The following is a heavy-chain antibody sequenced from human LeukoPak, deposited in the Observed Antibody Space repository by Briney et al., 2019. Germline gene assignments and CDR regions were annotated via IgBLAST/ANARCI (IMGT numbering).Heavy chain of an antibody. D-gene: IGHD5-18*01. CDR2: IYYSGNT. CDR1: GDSISSSSYY. Sequence: SETLSLTCTVSGDSISSSSYYWGWIRQPPGKGLEWIGSIYYSGNTYYNPSLKSRLTISVDTSKNQFSLKLTSVTAADTAVYYCARDRLLENGMDVWGQGTTVTVSS. J-gene: IGHJ6*02. CDR3: ARDRLLENGMDV. V-gene: IGHV4-39*02.